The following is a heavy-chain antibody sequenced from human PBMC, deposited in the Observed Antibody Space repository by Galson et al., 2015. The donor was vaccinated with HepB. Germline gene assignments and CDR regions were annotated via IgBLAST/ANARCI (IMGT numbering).Heavy chain of an antibody. D-gene: IGHD6-13*01. CDR3: AKSPSWYLVGWVYFDY. V-gene: IGHV3-53*05. CDR1: GFTVSSNY. CDR2: IYSGGST. Sequence: SLRLSCAASGFTVSSNYMSWVRQAPGKGLEWVSVIYSGGSTYYADSVKGRFTISRDNSKNTLYLQMNSLRAEDTAVYYCAKSPSWYLVGWVYFDYWGQGTLVTVSS. J-gene: IGHJ4*02.